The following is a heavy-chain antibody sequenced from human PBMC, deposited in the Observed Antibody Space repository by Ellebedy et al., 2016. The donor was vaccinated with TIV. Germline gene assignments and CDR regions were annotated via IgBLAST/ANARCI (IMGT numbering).Heavy chain of an antibody. D-gene: IGHD1-26*01. J-gene: IGHJ4*02. CDR1: GCTFSNYA. CDR2: IIPILGVA. V-gene: IGHV1-69*04. CDR3: ARWGGSAGRFQGPYDW. Sequence: AASVNVSCKASGCTFSNYAFNWVRQAPGQGLEWMGRIIPILGVADYAQNFQGRVTFTADKYSTTVYMELSSLRSEDTAVYYCARWGGSAGRFQGPYDWWGQGTLVAVSS.